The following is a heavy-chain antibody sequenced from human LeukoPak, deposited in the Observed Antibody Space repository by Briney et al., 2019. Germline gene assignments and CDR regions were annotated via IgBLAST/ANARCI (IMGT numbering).Heavy chain of an antibody. CDR3: ARLDSLSNECYNY. Sequence: SETLSLTCSVSDNSITSDFWSWMRQSPGKGLEWIGYINYSGRSEYDPSLKSRVTISVDRSTKRVSLKMRSVTAADTAVYYCARLDSLSNECYNYWAVGALVTVS. CDR1: DNSITSDF. CDR2: INYSGRS. V-gene: IGHV4-59*08. D-gene: IGHD2/OR15-2a*01. J-gene: IGHJ4*02.